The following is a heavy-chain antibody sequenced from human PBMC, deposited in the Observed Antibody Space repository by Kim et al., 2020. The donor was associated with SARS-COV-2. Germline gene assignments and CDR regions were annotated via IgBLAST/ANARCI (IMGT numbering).Heavy chain of an antibody. J-gene: IGHJ4*02. V-gene: IGHV4-4*07. Sequence: TDYNPSLQIRVTMSVDTSTHQFSLRLSSVTAADTAVYYCAREPGGYPDYWGQGTLVTVSS. CDR2: T. D-gene: IGHD3-22*01. CDR3: AREPGGYPDY.